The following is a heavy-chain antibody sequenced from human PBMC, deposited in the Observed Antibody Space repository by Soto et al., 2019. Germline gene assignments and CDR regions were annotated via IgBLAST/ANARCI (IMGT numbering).Heavy chain of an antibody. CDR1: GGSMSPYY. J-gene: IGHJ4*02. CDR2: IYYDGRT. D-gene: IGHD6-6*01. CDR3: SRVTVVAARPETYFDY. Sequence: SETLSLTCSVSGGSMSPYYWSWIRQSPGKGLEWIGFIYYDGRTDYSPSLKSRVTIGLDTSKSQFSLTLTSVTTADTAVYFCSRVTVVAARPETYFDYWGQGSLVTVSS. V-gene: IGHV4-59*01.